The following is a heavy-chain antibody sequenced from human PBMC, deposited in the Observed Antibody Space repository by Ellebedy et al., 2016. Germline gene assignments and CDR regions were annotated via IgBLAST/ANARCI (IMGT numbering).Heavy chain of an antibody. CDR3: ARIVARYCSSTSCSSGYYYYGMDV. D-gene: IGHD2-2*01. CDR1: GYTFTSYY. CDR2: INPSGGST. J-gene: IGHJ6*02. V-gene: IGHV1-46*01. Sequence: ASVKVSCXASGYTFTSYYMHWVRQAPGQGLEWMGIINPSGGSTSYAQKFQGRVTMTTDTSTSTAYMELRSLRSDDTAVYYCARIVARYCSSTSCSSGYYYYGMDVWGQGTTVTVSS.